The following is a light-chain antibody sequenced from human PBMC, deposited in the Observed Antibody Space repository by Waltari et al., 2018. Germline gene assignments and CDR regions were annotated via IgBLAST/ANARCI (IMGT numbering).Light chain of an antibody. CDR2: VGTGGMGG. CDR3: GADFGSGSNFVYVV. CDR1: SGYSNYK. Sequence: QPVLTQPPSASASLGASVTLTCTLSSGYSNYKVDWYQQRPGKGPRFGMRVGTGGMGGIKGDGIPGRVAVVGSGLIRDRTIKNIQEEDESEYHCGADFGSGSNFVYVVFGGGTKLTVL. V-gene: IGLV9-49*01. J-gene: IGLJ2*01.